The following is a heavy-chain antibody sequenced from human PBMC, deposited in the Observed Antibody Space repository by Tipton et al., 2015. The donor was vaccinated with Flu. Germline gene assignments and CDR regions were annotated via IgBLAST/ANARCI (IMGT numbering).Heavy chain of an antibody. D-gene: IGHD3-16*02. V-gene: IGHV4-34*01. CDR2: INHSGST. CDR3: ARQHDYVWGSYRYFVY. Sequence: TLSLTCAVYGGSFSGYYWSWIRQPPGKGLERIGEINHSGSTNYNPSLKSRVTISVDTSKNQFSLKLSSVTAADTAVYYCARQHDYVWGSYRYFVYWGQGTLVTVSS. J-gene: IGHJ4*02. CDR1: GGSFSGYY.